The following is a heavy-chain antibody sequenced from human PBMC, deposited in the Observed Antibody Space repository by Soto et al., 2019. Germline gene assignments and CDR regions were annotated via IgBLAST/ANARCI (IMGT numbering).Heavy chain of an antibody. CDR1: GFAVSDFY. CDR2: IRNVPTTT. V-gene: IGHV3-11*01. D-gene: IGHD2-21*02. CDR3: AKIAAGTVVTTKYFEY. Sequence: QVQLVESGGGLVKPGAPLRLSCAASGFAVSDFYMSWVRQAPGKGLEWISYIRNVPTTTYYADSVKAPFTIPRDSASNAVYLQMHSLRAADTAVYYCAKIAAGTVVTTKYFEYLGQGTLRTVS. J-gene: IGHJ1*01.